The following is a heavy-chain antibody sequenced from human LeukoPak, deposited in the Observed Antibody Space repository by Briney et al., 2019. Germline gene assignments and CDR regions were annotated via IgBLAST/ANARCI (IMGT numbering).Heavy chain of an antibody. CDR3: ANVGDVYNGALEI. V-gene: IGHV3-7*01. Sequence: GGSLRLSCAASGFTFGDAWMTWVRQAPGKGLEWVACINQDGSGRYCVDSVKGRFTISRDNAKNLLYLQMNSLRVDDTAVYYCANVGDVYNGALEIWGQGTTVTVSS. J-gene: IGHJ3*02. CDR2: INQDGSGR. D-gene: IGHD5-24*01. CDR1: GFTFGDAW.